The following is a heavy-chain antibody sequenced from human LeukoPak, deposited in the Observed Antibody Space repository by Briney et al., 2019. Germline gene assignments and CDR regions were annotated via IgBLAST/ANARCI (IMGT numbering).Heavy chain of an antibody. CDR2: IKTDGSST. V-gene: IGHV3-74*01. Sequence: PGGSLRLSCAASGFTFSSYEMDWVRQAPGKGLVWVSRIKTDGSSTTYADSVKGRFTISRDNAKNTLYLQMNSLRAEDTAVYYCARDRGYSEIPEDLWGQGILVTVSS. D-gene: IGHD1-14*01. J-gene: IGHJ5*02. CDR1: GFTFSSYE. CDR3: ARDRGYSEIPEDL.